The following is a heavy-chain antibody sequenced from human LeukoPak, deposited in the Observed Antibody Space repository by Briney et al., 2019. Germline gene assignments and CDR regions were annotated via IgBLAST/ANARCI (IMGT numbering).Heavy chain of an antibody. J-gene: IGHJ3*02. CDR1: GFTVSSNY. Sequence: GGSLRLSCAASGFTVSSNYMSWVRQAPGKGPEWVSSISGGGGSTQYAASVQGRFTVSRDNSKDTLYLQMNSPRAEDTAVYYCAKDPNGDCIGTFDIWGQGTMVTVSS. D-gene: IGHD2-21*02. CDR3: AKDPNGDCIGTFDI. V-gene: IGHV3-23*01. CDR2: ISGGGGST.